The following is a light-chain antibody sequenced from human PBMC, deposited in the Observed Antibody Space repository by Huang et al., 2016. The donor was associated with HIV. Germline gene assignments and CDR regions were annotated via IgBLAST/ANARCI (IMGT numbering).Light chain of an antibody. V-gene: IGKV1-5*01. J-gene: IGKJ1*01. Sequence: DIQMTQSPSTLSASVGDTVTITCRASQSISSWVAWYQQKPGKAPNLLIYDASSLESWVPSTFTGSGSGTDFTLTISSLQPDNFATYYCQQYKTYPWTFGQGTKVEIK. CDR2: DAS. CDR1: QSISSW. CDR3: QQYKTYPWT.